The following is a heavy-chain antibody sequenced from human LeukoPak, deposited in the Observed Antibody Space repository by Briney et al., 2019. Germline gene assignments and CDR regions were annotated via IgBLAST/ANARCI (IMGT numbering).Heavy chain of an antibody. Sequence: ASVKVSCKASGGTFSSYAISWVRQAPGQGLEWMGWISAYNGNTNYAQKLQGRVTMTTDTSTSTAYMELRSLRSDDTAVYYCARGGFLGYCSSTSCPPNWFDPWGQGTLVTVSS. J-gene: IGHJ5*02. CDR3: ARGGFLGYCSSTSCPPNWFDP. CDR2: ISAYNGNT. D-gene: IGHD2-2*01. CDR1: GGTFSSYA. V-gene: IGHV1-18*01.